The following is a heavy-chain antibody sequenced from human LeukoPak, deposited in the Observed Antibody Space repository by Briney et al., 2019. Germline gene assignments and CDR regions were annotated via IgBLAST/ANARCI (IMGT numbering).Heavy chain of an antibody. CDR2: IYYSGST. Sequence: SETLSLTCTVSGGSISSYYWSWIRQPPGKGLEWIGYIYYSGSTNYNPSLKSRVTISVDTSKNQFSLKLSSVTAADTAVYYCARVLGAYSKGGAFDIWGQGTMVTVSS. CDR3: ARVLGAYSKGGAFDI. D-gene: IGHD4-11*01. J-gene: IGHJ3*02. CDR1: GGSISSYY. V-gene: IGHV4-59*01.